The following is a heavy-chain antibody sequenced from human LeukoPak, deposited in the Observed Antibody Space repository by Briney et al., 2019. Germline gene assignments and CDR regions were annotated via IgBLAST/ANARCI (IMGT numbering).Heavy chain of an antibody. CDR1: GGTFSSYA. CDR2: IIPIFGTA. J-gene: IGHJ6*03. CDR3: ASAGHGSGSYYYYYYMDV. D-gene: IGHD3-10*01. Sequence: SVKVSCKASGGTFSSYAISWVRQAPGQGLEWMGGIIPIFGTANYAQKFQGRVTITADESTSTAYMELSSLRSEDTAVYYCASAGHGSGSYYYYYYMDVWGEGTTVTVSS. V-gene: IGHV1-69*13.